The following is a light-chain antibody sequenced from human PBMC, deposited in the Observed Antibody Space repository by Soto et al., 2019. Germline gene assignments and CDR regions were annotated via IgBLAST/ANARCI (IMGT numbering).Light chain of an antibody. J-gene: IGKJ2*01. V-gene: IGKV1-33*01. CDR2: DAS. CDR1: QDISKY. CDR3: QQFDTLPPA. Sequence: DIQMTQSPSSLSASVGDRVTISCQASQDISKYLNWYQQHPGKAPRLLIYDASSLDAGVPSRFSGSGSGTDFTFTIDSLQPEDIATYFCQQFDTLPPAFGQGTKLDIK.